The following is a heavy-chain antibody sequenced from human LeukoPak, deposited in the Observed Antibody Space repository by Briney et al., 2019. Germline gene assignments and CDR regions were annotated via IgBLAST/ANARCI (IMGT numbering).Heavy chain of an antibody. CDR1: GFTFSSYS. CDR3: ARDQTYYDFWSGYSDYYYYGMDV. V-gene: IGHV3-21*01. CDR2: ISSSSSYI. Sequence: KPGGSLRLSCAASGFTFSSYSMNWVRQAPGKGLEWVSSISSSSSYIYYADSVKGRFTISRDNAKNSLYLQMNSLRAEDTAVYYCARDQTYYDFWSGYSDYYYYGMDVWGQGTTVTVSS. D-gene: IGHD3-3*01. J-gene: IGHJ6*02.